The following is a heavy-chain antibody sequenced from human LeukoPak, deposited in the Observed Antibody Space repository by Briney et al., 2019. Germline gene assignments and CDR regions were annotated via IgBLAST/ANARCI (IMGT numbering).Heavy chain of an antibody. CDR1: GFTFSSYW. Sequence: GGSLRLSCAASGFTFSSYWMSWVRQAPGKGLEWVAKIKQDGSEKNYVDSVKGRFTISRDDAKKSLYLQMNSLRAEDTAVYYCARGLLAAAGIDYWGQGALVTVSS. CDR2: IKQDGSEK. V-gene: IGHV3-7*04. D-gene: IGHD6-13*01. CDR3: ARGLLAAAGIDY. J-gene: IGHJ4*02.